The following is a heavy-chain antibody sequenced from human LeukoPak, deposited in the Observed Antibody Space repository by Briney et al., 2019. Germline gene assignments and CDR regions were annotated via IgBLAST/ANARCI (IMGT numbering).Heavy chain of an antibody. D-gene: IGHD4-17*01. CDR2: FIPIFGTV. J-gene: IGHJ4*02. CDR3: ATALIGDYGICDY. V-gene: IGHV1-69*01. Sequence: GSSVKVSCKASGGTFSSYAISWVRQAPGQGLEWRGGFIPIFGTVNYAQKFTGRGTITPYESTSPANRWMSSLRSGDPAVYYCATALIGDYGICDYWGQGALVAVSS. CDR1: GGTFSSYA.